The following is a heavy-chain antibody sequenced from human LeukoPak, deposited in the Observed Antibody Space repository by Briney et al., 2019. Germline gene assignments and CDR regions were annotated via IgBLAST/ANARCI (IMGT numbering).Heavy chain of an antibody. J-gene: IGHJ4*02. V-gene: IGHV3-48*01. D-gene: IGHD2-15*01. CDR3: ARRGQSASFDY. Sequence: GGSLRLSCAASGFTFSSCSMNWVRQAPGKGLEWVSYISSSSSTIYYADSVKGRFTISRDNAKNSLYLQMNSLRAEDTAVYYCARRGQSASFDYWGQGTLVTVSS. CDR2: ISSSSSTI. CDR1: GFTFSSCS.